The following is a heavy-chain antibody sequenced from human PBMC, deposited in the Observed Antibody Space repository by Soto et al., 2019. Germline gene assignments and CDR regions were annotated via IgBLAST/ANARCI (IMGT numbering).Heavy chain of an antibody. CDR3: XXXSXXSXXXXXDY. Sequence: QVQLQESGPGLVKPSQTLSLTCTVSGXSIXXXXYYXXWIRQHPXXXLEWIGYIYYSGSTYYNPSLKXRVTXXVXXXXXXXXXXXXXXXXXXXXXXXXXXSXXSXXXXXDYWGQGTLVTVSS. CDR1: GXSIXXXXYY. CDR2: IYYSGST. J-gene: IGHJ4*02. V-gene: IGHV4-31*03.